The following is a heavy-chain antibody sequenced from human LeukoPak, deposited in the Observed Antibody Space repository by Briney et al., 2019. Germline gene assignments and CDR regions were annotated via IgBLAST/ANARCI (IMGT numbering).Heavy chain of an antibody. D-gene: IGHD6-6*01. CDR2: ISYDGSNK. J-gene: IGHJ4*02. Sequence: PGGSLRLSCAASGFTFSSYAMHWVRQAPGKGLEWVAVISYDGSNKYYADSVKGRFTISRDNSKNTLYLQMNSLRAEDTAVYYRARDREQLAVLDYWGQGTLVTVSS. CDR1: GFTFSSYA. CDR3: ARDREQLAVLDY. V-gene: IGHV3-30-3*01.